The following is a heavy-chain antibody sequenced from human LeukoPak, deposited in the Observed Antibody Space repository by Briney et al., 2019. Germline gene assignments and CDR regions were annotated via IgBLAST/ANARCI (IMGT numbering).Heavy chain of an antibody. CDR3: ARQFSGYYFDY. Sequence: SETLSLTCTVSGGSISSYYWSWIRQPPGKGLEWIGYIYYSGSTNYNPSLKSRVTISVDTSKNQFSLKLSSVTAADTAVYYCARQFSGYYFDYWSQGTLVTVSS. V-gene: IGHV4-59*08. CDR1: GGSISSYY. D-gene: IGHD6-25*01. CDR2: IYYSGST. J-gene: IGHJ4*02.